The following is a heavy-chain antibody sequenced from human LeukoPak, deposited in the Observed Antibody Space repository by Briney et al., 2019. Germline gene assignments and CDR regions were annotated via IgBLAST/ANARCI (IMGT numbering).Heavy chain of an antibody. V-gene: IGHV4-59*08. D-gene: IGHD3-22*01. CDR3: AGSSGYSYFQH. CDR2: IYYSGST. J-gene: IGHJ1*01. CDR1: GGSISSYY. Sequence: PSETLSLTCTVSGGSISSYYWSWIRQPPGKGLEWIGYIYYSGSTNYNPSLKSRVTISVDTSKNQFSLKLSSVTAADTAVYYCAGSSGYSYFQHWGQGTLVTVSS.